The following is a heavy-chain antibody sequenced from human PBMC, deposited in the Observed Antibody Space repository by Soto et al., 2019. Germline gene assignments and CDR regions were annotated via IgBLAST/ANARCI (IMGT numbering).Heavy chain of an antibody. CDR1: GGSISSSNW. D-gene: IGHD6-13*01. CDR3: AILNTDEDSNSWSYYYYYGMDV. Sequence: SETLSLTCAVSGGSISSSNWWSWVRQPPGKGLEWIGEIYHSGSPNYNPSHKSRVTISVDKSNNQFPLTLTSVTAAATAVYYCAILNTDEDSNSWSYYYYYGMDVWGQWTTVTVSS. V-gene: IGHV4-4*02. CDR2: IYHSGSP. J-gene: IGHJ6*02.